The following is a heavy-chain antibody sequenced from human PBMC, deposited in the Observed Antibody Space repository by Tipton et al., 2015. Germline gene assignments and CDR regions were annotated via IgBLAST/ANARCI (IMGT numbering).Heavy chain of an antibody. V-gene: IGHV4-4*07. CDR1: GDSIRNNY. CDR2: IYSGGSV. Sequence: GLVKPSETLSLACSVSGDSIRNNYWSWIRQPAGKGLEWIGRIYSGGSVDYNSSLKGRVTMSVDTSKNEFSMMLASVSATDTATYYCARDIVPNWFEPWGQGILVTVSS. J-gene: IGHJ5*02. CDR3: ARDIVPNWFEP. D-gene: IGHD2-15*01.